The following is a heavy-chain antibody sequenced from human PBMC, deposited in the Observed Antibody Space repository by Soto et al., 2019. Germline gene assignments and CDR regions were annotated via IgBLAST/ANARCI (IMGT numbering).Heavy chain of an antibody. J-gene: IGHJ4*02. CDR3: VKDSSPGGYFDS. CDR2: ISYDGSEK. CDR1: GFTFRNFG. Sequence: QVQLVESGGGVVHPGRSLRLSCAVSGFTFRNFGMHWVRQAPGKGLEWVAVISYDGSEKYYAESVKGRFTVFRDNYKNTLSLQMNSLRSDDTAVYYCVKDSSPGGYFDSWGQGTLVTVYS. V-gene: IGHV3-30*18. D-gene: IGHD2-15*01.